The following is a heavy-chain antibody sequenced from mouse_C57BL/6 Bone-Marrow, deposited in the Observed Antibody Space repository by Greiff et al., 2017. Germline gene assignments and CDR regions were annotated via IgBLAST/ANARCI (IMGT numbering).Heavy chain of an antibody. CDR1: GFTFSSYA. D-gene: IGHD2-4*01. CDR3: TRGGITTEYYFDY. CDR2: ISSGGDYI. J-gene: IGHJ2*01. V-gene: IGHV5-9-1*02. Sequence: EVQLQESGEGLVKPGGSLKLSCAASGFTFSSYAMSWVRQTPEKRLEWVAYISSGGDYIYYAATVKGRFTISRDNARNTLYLQMSSLKSEDTAMYYCTRGGITTEYYFDYWGQGTTLTVSS.